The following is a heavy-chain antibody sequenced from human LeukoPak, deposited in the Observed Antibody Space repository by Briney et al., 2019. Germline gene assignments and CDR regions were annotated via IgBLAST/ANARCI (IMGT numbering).Heavy chain of an antibody. Sequence: GGSLRLSCAASGFTFSSYWMNWARQAPGKGLEWVASINHNGNVNYYVDSVKGRFTISRDKSKNTLYLQMNSLRAEDTAVYYCAKSLGGYCSGGSCSIDYWGQGILVTVSS. CDR1: GFTFSSYW. D-gene: IGHD2-15*01. CDR2: INHNGNVN. J-gene: IGHJ4*02. CDR3: AKSLGGYCSGGSCSIDY. V-gene: IGHV3-7*03.